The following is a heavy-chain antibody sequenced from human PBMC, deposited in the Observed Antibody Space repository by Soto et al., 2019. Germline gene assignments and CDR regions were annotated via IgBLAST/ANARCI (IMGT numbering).Heavy chain of an antibody. J-gene: IGHJ5*02. CDR3: ARHKIAAAGTWFDP. Sequence: PSETLSLTCTVSGDSISSYYWSWIRQPPGKGLEWIGYIYYSGSTNYNPSLKSRVTISVDTSKNQFPLKLSSVTAADTAVYYCARHKIAAAGTWFDPWGQGTLVTVSS. V-gene: IGHV4-59*08. D-gene: IGHD6-13*01. CDR1: GDSISSYY. CDR2: IYYSGST.